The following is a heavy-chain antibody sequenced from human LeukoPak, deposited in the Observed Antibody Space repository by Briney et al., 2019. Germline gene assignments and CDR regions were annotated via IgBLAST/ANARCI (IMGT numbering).Heavy chain of an antibody. CDR1: GGSISSYY. CDR2: IYYSGST. Sequence: SETLFLTCTVSGGSISSYYWSWIRQPPGKGLEWIGYIYYSGSTNYNPSLKSRVTISVDTSKNQFSLKLSSVTAADTAVYYCARSVEGYCSGGSCYSSDYWGQGTLVTVSS. D-gene: IGHD2-15*01. CDR3: ARSVEGYCSGGSCYSSDY. V-gene: IGHV4-59*01. J-gene: IGHJ4*02.